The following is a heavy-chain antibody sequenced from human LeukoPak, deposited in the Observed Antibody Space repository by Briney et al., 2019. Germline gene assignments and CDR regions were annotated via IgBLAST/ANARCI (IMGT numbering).Heavy chain of an antibody. CDR1: GYTFTGYY. CDR2: INPNSGGT. J-gene: IGHJ6*03. Sequence: ASVKVSCKASGYTFTGYYMHWVRQAPGQGLEWMGWINPNSGGTNYAQKFQGRVTMTTDKSISTAYMELSRLRSDDTAVYYCARVTYHYYYMDVWGKGNPVTVSS. V-gene: IGHV1-2*02. CDR3: ARVTYHYYYMDV.